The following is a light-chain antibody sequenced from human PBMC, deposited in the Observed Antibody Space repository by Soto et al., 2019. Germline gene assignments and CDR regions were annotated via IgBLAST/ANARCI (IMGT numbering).Light chain of an antibody. Sequence: PVLTQSPSASASLGASVKLTCTLSSGHSSYAIAWHQQQPEKGPRYLMKVNSDGSHSKGDGIPDRFSGSSSGAERYLTISSLQSEDEGDYYCQTWGTARVFGGGTQLTVL. CDR3: QTWGTARV. CDR2: VNSDGSH. CDR1: SGHSSYA. J-gene: IGLJ3*02. V-gene: IGLV4-69*01.